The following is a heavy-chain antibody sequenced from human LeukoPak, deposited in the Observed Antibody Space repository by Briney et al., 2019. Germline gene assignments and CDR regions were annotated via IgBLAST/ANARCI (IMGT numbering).Heavy chain of an antibody. CDR2: IISDGSST. J-gene: IGHJ4*02. V-gene: IGHV3-74*01. D-gene: IGHD1-14*01. Sequence: GGSLRLSCVVSGFTFGSHWMHWVRQAPGKGLVWVSRIISDGSSTIYADSVKGRFTISRDYAKNSLYLQMNSLRAEDTAVYYCAKATGYLLWGQGTLVTVSS. CDR1: GFTFGSHW. CDR3: AKATGYLL.